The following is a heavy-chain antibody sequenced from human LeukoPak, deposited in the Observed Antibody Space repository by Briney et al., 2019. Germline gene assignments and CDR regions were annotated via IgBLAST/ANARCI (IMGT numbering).Heavy chain of an antibody. D-gene: IGHD2-2*02. CDR1: GFTFSSYA. J-gene: IGHJ6*02. V-gene: IGHV3-23*01. Sequence: GGSLRLSCAASGFTFSSYAMSWVRQAPGKGLEWVSAISGSGGSTYYADSVKGRFTISRGNSKNTLYLQMNSLRAEDTAVYYCAKVPVYCSSTSCYNPRGSYYYYGMDVWGQGTTVTVSS. CDR2: ISGSGGST. CDR3: AKVPVYCSSTSCYNPRGSYYYYGMDV.